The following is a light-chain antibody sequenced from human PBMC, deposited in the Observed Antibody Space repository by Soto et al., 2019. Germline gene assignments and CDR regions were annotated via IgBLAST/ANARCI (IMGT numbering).Light chain of an antibody. J-gene: IGKJ1*01. CDR1: QSVDSAF. Sequence: EIAFTQFPGSMSLSLGERDTLSCRASQSVDSAFFAWYQQKPGQPPRLLIHGASRRATGIPDRFSGSGSGTDFSLTISRLEPEDFAVYSCQQYASSVTFGQGTK. V-gene: IGKV3-20*01. CDR3: QQYASSVT. CDR2: GAS.